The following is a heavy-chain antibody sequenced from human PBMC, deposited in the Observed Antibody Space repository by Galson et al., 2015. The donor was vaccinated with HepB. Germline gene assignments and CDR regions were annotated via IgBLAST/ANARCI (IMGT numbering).Heavy chain of an antibody. V-gene: IGHV3-33*01. CDR1: GFTFSSYG. CDR2: IWYDGSNK. J-gene: IGHJ6*02. D-gene: IGHD6-6*01. Sequence: SLRLSCAASGFTFSSYGMHWVRQAPGKGLEWVAVIWYDGSNKYYADSVKGRFTISRDNSKNTLYLQMNSLRAEDTAVYYCARDLRAEYSSSRDYYYYGMDVWGQGTTVTVSS. CDR3: ARDLRAEYSSSRDYYYYGMDV.